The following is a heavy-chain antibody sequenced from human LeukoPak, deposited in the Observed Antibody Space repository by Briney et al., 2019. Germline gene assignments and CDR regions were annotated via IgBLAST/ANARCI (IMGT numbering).Heavy chain of an antibody. CDR3: ARSPRGGSGSYGY. D-gene: IGHD3-10*01. CDR2: INHSGST. Sequence: SETLSLTCAVYGGSFSGYYWSWIRQPPGKGLEWIGEINHSGSTNYNPSLKSRVTISVDTSKNQFSLKLSSVTAADTAVYYCARSPRGGSGSYGYWGQGTLVTVSS. J-gene: IGHJ4*02. CDR1: GGSFSGYY. V-gene: IGHV4-34*01.